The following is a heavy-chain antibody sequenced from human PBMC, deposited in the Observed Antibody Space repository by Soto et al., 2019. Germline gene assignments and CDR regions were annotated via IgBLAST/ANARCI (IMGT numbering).Heavy chain of an antibody. CDR3: ARMGLHWGELSRNWFDP. J-gene: IGHJ5*02. CDR1: GGSISSGDYY. CDR2: IYYSGRT. Sequence: QVQLQESGPGLVKPSQTLSLTCTLSGGSISSGDYYWSWIRHPPGKGLEWIGNIYYSGRTNYNPSLKSRLNISLDTSNNHFFLKLTSVTAADTAVYYCARMGLHWGELSRNWFDPWGQGTLVTVSS. V-gene: IGHV4-31*03. D-gene: IGHD3-16*02.